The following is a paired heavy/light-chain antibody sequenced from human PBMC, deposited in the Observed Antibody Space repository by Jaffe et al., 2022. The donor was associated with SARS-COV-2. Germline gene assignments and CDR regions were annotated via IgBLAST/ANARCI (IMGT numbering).Heavy chain of an antibody. Sequence: EVQLVESGGALVQPGTSLRLSCAASGFNFDYYAMHWVRQAPGKGLEWVSGISGNSKSIGYADSVKGRFTISRDNAKKSLYLQMNSLRGEDTALYYCARQSGTAVLHYYFDYWGQGTLVTVSS. CDR2: ISGNSKSI. CDR1: GFNFDYYA. J-gene: IGHJ4*02. V-gene: IGHV3-9*01. D-gene: IGHD2-15*01. CDR3: ARQSGTAVLHYYFDY.
Light chain of an antibody. J-gene: IGKJ1*01. Sequence: EIVMTQSPATLSVSPGERATLSCRASQSLGSNLAWYQQKPGQTPRLLIYGASTRAAGIPDRFSGSGSGTEFTLTISSLQSEDFAVYYCLQYNAWRTFGPGTKVEIK. CDR2: GAS. CDR1: QSLGSN. CDR3: LQYNAWRT. V-gene: IGKV3-15*01.